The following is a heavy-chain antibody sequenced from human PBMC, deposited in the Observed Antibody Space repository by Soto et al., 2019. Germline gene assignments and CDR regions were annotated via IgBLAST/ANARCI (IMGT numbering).Heavy chain of an antibody. J-gene: IGHJ6*02. CDR2: INPNSGGT. D-gene: IGHD3-3*01. CDR3: ARDNYEFWSGYRQNYGMDV. V-gene: IGHV1-2*02. CDR1: GYTLTSYY. Sequence: SVNVSCKASGYTLTSYYMHWVRQAPGQGLEWMGWINPNSGGTNYAQKFQGRVTMTRDTSISTVYMELSRLRSDDTAVYYCARDNYEFWSGYRQNYGMDVWGQGTTVTVSS.